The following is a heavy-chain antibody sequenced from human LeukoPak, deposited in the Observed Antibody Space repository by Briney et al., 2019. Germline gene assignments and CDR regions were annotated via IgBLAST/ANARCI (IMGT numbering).Heavy chain of an antibody. D-gene: IGHD1-14*01. CDR1: GFTFSSCG. V-gene: IGHV3-21*01. CDR2: IGPTGTDR. Sequence: PGGSLRLSCAASGFTFSSCGFNWVRQAPGKGLEWVSSIGPTGTDRYYADSVRGRFTISRDNAKNSMYLQMDSLRDEDTAVYYCAAETIGRHYDYWGQGTLLTVSS. J-gene: IGHJ4*02. CDR3: AAETIGRHYDY.